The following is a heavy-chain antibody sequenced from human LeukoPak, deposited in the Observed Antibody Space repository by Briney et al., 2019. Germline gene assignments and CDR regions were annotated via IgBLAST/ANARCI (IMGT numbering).Heavy chain of an antibody. CDR1: DVSISNYY. V-gene: IGHV4-59*08. CDR2: IYYSGST. J-gene: IGHJ4*02. CDR3: ARHAAMYGSGWYYFDY. Sequence: SETLSLTCTVSDVSISNYYWSWIRQPPGMGLEWIGSIYYSGSTNYSPSLRSRVTISVDTSKNLFSLKVSSVTAADTAVYYCARHAAMYGSGWYYFDYWGQETLVTVSS. D-gene: IGHD6-19*01.